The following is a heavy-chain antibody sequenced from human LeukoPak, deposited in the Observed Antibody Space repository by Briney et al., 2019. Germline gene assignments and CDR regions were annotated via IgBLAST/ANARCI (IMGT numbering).Heavy chain of an antibody. CDR2: INPNMCRP. CDR1: GYTFTDYY. V-gene: IGHV1-2*02. Sequence: ASVKVSCKTSGYTFTDYYIHWVGQAPGQGREWMGWINPNMCRPTSLQLFPRSVTLARAPSTSTAYLDLSRLRSDATAMYYCAKGGPVVVPPAQPPFQHWGQGTLVTVSS. D-gene: IGHD2-2*01. J-gene: IGHJ1*01. CDR3: AKGGPVVVPPAQPPFQH.